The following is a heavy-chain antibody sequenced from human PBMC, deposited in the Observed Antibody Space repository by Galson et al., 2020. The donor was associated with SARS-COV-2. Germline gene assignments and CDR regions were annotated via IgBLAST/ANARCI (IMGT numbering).Heavy chain of an antibody. J-gene: IGHJ3*02. CDR2: MNPNSGNT. CDR3: ARDYPGYCSGGSCYSEGLDS. V-gene: IGHV1-8*01. Sequence: ASVKVSCKASGYTFTSYDINWVRQATGQGLEWMGWMNPNSGNTGYAQKFQGRVTMTRNTSISTAYMELSSLRSEDTAVYYCARDYPGYCSGGSCYSEGLDSWGQGTMVTVSS. D-gene: IGHD2-15*01. CDR1: GYTFTSYD.